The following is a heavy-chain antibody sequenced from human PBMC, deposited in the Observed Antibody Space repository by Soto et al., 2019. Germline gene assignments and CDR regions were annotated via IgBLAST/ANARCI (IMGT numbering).Heavy chain of an antibody. CDR1: GFTFSSYA. D-gene: IGHD3-10*01. CDR3: AKPETSVLLWFVELWIESPHDNYDY. V-gene: IGHV3-23*01. Sequence: GGSLRLSCAASGFTFSSYAMSWVRQAPGKGLEWVSAISGSGGSTYYADSVKGRFTISRDNSKNTLYLQMNSLRAEDTAVYYCAKPETSVLLWFVELWIESPHDNYDYWGQGTLVTVSS. J-gene: IGHJ4*02. CDR2: ISGSGGST.